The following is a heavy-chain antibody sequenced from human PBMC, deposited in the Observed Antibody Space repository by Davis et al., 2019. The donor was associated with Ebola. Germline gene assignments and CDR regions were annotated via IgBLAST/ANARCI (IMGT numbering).Heavy chain of an antibody. CDR2: INWNGGST. J-gene: IGHJ5*02. CDR3: ARVNAVTGYSRFDP. CDR1: GFSFHAYS. Sequence: GSLRLSCAASGFSFHAYSLSWVRQVPGKGLEWVSGINWNGGSTGYVDSVKGRFTISRDNAKNSLYLQMNRLIVEDTALYHCARVNAVTGYSRFDPWGQGTLVTVSS. V-gene: IGHV3-20*01. D-gene: IGHD3-9*01.